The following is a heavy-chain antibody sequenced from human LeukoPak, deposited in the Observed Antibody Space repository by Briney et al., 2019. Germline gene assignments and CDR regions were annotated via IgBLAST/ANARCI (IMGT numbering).Heavy chain of an antibody. CDR2: ISGSGGST. J-gene: IGHJ4*02. D-gene: IGHD1-26*01. CDR3: ARRIVGAYGFGY. CDR1: GFTFSSYA. V-gene: IGHV3-23*01. Sequence: GGSLRLSCAASGFTFSSYAMSWVRQAPGKGLEWVSAISGSGGSTYYADSVKGRFTISRDNSKNTLYLQMNSLRAEDTALYYCARRIVGAYGFGYWGQGTLVTVSS.